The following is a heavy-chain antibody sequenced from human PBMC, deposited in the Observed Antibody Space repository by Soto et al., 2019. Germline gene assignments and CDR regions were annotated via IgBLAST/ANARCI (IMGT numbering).Heavy chain of an antibody. CDR2: IISSSSYI. J-gene: IGHJ3*02. Sequence: EVQLVESGGGLVKPGGSLRLSWAASGFTFSSYSMNWVRQAPGKGLEWVSSIISSSSYIYYADSVKGRFTISRDNAKNSLYLQMNSLGADDTDVYYCARDPEAGKGDAFDIWGQVTMVTVSS. CDR1: GFTFSSYS. D-gene: IGHD6-13*01. V-gene: IGHV3-21*01. CDR3: ARDPEAGKGDAFDI.